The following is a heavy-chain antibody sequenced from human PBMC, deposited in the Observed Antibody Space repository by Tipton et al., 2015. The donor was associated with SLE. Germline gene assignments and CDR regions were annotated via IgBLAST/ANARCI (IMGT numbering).Heavy chain of an antibody. CDR2: ISAYNGNT. V-gene: IGHV1-18*04. D-gene: IGHD3-3*01. CDR3: ARGEWSIGFDY. CDR1: GGTFSSYL. J-gene: IGHJ4*01. Sequence: SGPEVKKPGSSVKVSCKTVGGTFSSYLIGWVRQAPGQGLEWMGWISAYNGNTNYAQKFQGRVTMTTDTSTSTFYMDLRSLRFEDTALYYCARGEWSIGFDYWGQGSLVTVSS.